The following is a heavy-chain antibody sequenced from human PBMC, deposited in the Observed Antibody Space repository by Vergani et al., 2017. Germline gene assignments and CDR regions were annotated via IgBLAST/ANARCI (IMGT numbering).Heavy chain of an antibody. CDR3: ARHTTYTDS. CDR1: EYSLGNYW. CDR2: IYPADSDT. J-gene: IGHJ4*02. V-gene: IGHV5-51*01. D-gene: IGHD1-1*01. Sequence: EAELVQSGPEMRKPGESLKISCKGSEYSLGNYWIGWVRQMPGKGLEWMGIIYPADSDTRYSPSFQGQVTISADTSITTAFLQWDSLKASDTALYYCARHTTYTDSWGQGTLVTVSS.